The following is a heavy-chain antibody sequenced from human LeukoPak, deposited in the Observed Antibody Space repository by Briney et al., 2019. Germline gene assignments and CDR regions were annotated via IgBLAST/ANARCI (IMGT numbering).Heavy chain of an antibody. CDR1: GGSLSSSSYY. CDR3: ARPITIFGVVIIRDAFDI. D-gene: IGHD3-3*01. J-gene: IGHJ3*02. V-gene: IGHV4-39*01. CDR2: IYYSGST. Sequence: TSETLSLTCTVSGGSLSSSSYYWGWIRQPPGKGLEWIGSIYYSGSTYYNPSLKSRVTISVDTSKNQFSLKLSSVTAADTAVYYCARPITIFGVVIIRDAFDIWGQGTMVTVSS.